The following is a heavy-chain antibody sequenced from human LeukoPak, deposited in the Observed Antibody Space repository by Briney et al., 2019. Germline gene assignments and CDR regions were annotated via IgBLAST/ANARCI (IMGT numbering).Heavy chain of an antibody. CDR2: IIHSGSS. D-gene: IGHD3-10*01. CDR1: GGSFSGYS. J-gene: IGHJ4*02. CDR3: ARSDKYYYGSGSYYIFDY. Sequence: SETLSLTCAVYGGSFSGYSWSWIRRFPGKGLEWIGEIIHSGSSNYNPSLKSRVTISVDTSKNQFSLKLTSVTAADTAVYSCARSDKYYYGSGSYYIFDYWGQGTLVTVSS. V-gene: IGHV4-34*12.